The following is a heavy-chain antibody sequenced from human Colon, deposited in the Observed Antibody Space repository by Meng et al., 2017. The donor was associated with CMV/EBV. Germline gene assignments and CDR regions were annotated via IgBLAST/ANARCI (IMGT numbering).Heavy chain of an antibody. CDR2: ISATCGTT. CDR1: DFTFSSFA. Sequence: EVLLLEPGGCLLHPGCSLRLFCAASDFTFSSFAMSWVRQAPGKGLEWSSTISATCGTTYYADSVEGRFTISRDNSKNTLYLQMNSLRAEDTAVYYCARLRQFLDTPYWGQGTLVTVSS. CDR3: ARLRQFLDTPY. D-gene: IGHD3/OR15-3a*01. J-gene: IGHJ4*02. V-gene: IGHV3-23*01.